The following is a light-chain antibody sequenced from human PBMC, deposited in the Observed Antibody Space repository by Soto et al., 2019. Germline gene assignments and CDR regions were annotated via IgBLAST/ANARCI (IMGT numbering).Light chain of an antibody. CDR3: QQYYSYSGIT. CDR2: DAA. CDR1: QTIDTC. V-gene: IGKV1-5*01. J-gene: IGKJ5*01. Sequence: DIQLTQSPSTLSASVGDRVTITCRASQTIDTCLAWYQQKPGKGPTLLVYDAATLAGGAPSRFSGSGSETEFTLTISSLQPDDFAAYYCQQYYSYSGITFGQGTRLEIK.